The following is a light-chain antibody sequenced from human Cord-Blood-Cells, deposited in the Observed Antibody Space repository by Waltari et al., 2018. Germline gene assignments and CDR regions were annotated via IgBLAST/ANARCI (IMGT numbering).Light chain of an antibody. CDR3: QQYYSTPLT. CDR2: WAS. CDR1: QSVLYSSNNKNY. Sequence: SLGERATINCKSSQSVLYSSNNKNYLAWYQQKPGQPPKLLIYWASTRESGVPDRFSGSGSGTDFTLTISSLQAEDVAVYYCQQYYSTPLTFGGGTKVEIK. J-gene: IGKJ4*01. V-gene: IGKV4-1*01.